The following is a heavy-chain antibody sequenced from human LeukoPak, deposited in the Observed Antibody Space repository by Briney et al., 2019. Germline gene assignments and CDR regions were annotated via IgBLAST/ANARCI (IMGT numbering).Heavy chain of an antibody. J-gene: IGHJ4*02. CDR2: IYYSGST. Sequence: SETLSLTCTVSGGSISSSSYYWGWIRQPPGEGLEWIGSIYYSGSTYYNPSLKSRVTISVDTSKNQFSLKLSSVTAADTAVYYCARVALYSSSWYYFDYWGQGTLVTVSS. V-gene: IGHV4-39*07. D-gene: IGHD6-13*01. CDR3: ARVALYSSSWYYFDY. CDR1: GGSISSSSYY.